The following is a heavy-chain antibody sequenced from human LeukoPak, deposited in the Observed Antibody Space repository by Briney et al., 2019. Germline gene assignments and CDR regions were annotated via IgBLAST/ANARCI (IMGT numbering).Heavy chain of an antibody. CDR1: GGSISSGDYY. CDR3: ASHEGGYCSGGSCRHNWFDP. Sequence: SQTLSLTCTVSGGSISSGDYYWSWIRQPPGKGLEWIGHIFYSGSTYYNLSLKSRVTISVDTSKNQFSLKLSSVTAADTAVYYCASHEGGYCSGGSCRHNWFDPWGQGTLVTVSS. V-gene: IGHV4-30-4*01. D-gene: IGHD2-15*01. CDR2: IFYSGST. J-gene: IGHJ5*02.